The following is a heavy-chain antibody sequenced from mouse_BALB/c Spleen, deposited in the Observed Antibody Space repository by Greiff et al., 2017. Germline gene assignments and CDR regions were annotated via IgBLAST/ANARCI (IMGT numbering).Heavy chain of an antibody. V-gene: IGHV1-69*02. Sequence: QVQLQQPGAELVKPGASVKLSCKASGYTFTSYWMHWVKQRPGQGLEWIGEIDPSDSYTNYNQKFKGKATLTVDKSSSTAYMQLSSLTSEDSAVYYCARYGSSPYWGQGTLVTVSA. CDR2: IDPSDSYT. J-gene: IGHJ3*01. CDR3: ARYGSSPY. D-gene: IGHD1-1*01. CDR1: GYTFTSYW.